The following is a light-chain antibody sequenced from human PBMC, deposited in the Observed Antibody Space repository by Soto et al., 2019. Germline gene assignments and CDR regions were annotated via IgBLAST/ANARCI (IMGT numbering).Light chain of an antibody. Sequence: DIQMTQSPSTLSASVGDRVTITCRASESISYWLAWYQQKPGKAPKFLIYDASSLKSGAPSRFSGSGSGTEFTLTISSLQPDDFATYYCQQYNGLSYTFGQGTKLEI. CDR2: DAS. CDR3: QQYNGLSYT. J-gene: IGKJ2*01. V-gene: IGKV1-5*01. CDR1: ESISYW.